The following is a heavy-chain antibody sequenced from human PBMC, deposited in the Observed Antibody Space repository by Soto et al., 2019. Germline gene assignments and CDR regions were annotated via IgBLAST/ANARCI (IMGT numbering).Heavy chain of an antibody. J-gene: IGHJ4*02. Sequence: QVQLQQWGAGLLKPSETLSLTCAVYGGSFSGYYWSWIRQPPGKGLEWIGEINHSGSTNYNPSLKSRVTISVDTSKNQFSLKLSSVTAADTAVYYCASGPLSDFDYWCQGTLVTVSS. V-gene: IGHV4-34*01. CDR3: ASGPLSDFDY. CDR2: INHSGST. CDR1: GGSFSGYY.